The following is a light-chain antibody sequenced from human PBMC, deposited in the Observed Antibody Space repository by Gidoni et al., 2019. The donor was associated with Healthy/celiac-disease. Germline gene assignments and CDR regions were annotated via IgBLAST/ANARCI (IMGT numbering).Light chain of an antibody. CDR2: DAS. J-gene: IGKJ4*01. V-gene: IGKV3-11*02. Sequence: EIVLQQSPATLSLSPGARATLSCRASQSVSSYLALYQQKPGQAPRLLIYDASNRATRRPARFSGSGAGSDFTITISSREPEDVAVDYCQQRSNWPPLTFGGGTKVEIK. CDR1: QSVSSY. CDR3: QQRSNWPPLT.